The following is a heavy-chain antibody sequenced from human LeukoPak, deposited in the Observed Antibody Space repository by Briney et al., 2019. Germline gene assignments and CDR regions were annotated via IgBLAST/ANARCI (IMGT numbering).Heavy chain of an antibody. CDR1: GVTFSTYW. CDR3: AKGSGYDPLDY. CDR2: INTDGSST. Sequence: GGSLRLSCAASGVTFSTYWMHWVRQAPGQGLVWVSRINTDGSSTSYADSVKGRFTISRDKSKNTLYLQMNSLRAEDTAVYYCAKGSGYDPLDYWGQGTLVTVSS. J-gene: IGHJ4*02. D-gene: IGHD5-12*01. V-gene: IGHV3-74*01.